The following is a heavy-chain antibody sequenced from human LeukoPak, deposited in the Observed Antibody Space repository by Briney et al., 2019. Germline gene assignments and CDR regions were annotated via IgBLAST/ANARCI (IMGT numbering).Heavy chain of an antibody. V-gene: IGHV4-39*01. J-gene: IGHJ5*02. CDR1: GGSISTSSYY. CDR3: ARQSYSSLNWFDP. D-gene: IGHD6-13*01. CDR2: IYYSGST. Sequence: SETLSLTCTVSGGSISTSSYYWGWIRQPPGKGLQWIGSIYYSGSTFYNPSLKSRVTISVDTSKNQFSLNLSSVTAADTAVYYRARQSYSSLNWFDPWGQGTLVTVSS.